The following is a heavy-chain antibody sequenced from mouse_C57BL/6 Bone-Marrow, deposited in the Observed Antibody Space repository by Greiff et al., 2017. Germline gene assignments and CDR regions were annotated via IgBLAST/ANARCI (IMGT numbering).Heavy chain of an antibody. CDR2: INPSNGGT. V-gene: IGHV1-53*01. Sequence: QVQLKQPGTELVKPGASVKLSCKASGYTFTSYWMHWVKQRPGQGLEWIGNINPSNGGTNYNEKFKSKATLTVDKSSSTAYMQLSSLTSEDSAVYYCARGGDYGKGYYAVDYWGQGASVTVSS. D-gene: IGHD2-1*01. CDR1: GYTFTSYW. J-gene: IGHJ4*01. CDR3: ARGGDYGKGYYAVDY.